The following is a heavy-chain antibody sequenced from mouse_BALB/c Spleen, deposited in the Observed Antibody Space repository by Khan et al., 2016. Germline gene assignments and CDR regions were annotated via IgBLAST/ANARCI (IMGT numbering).Heavy chain of an antibody. V-gene: IGHV1-80*01. D-gene: IGHD2-2*01. CDR2: IYPGDGDT. CDR3: ARSGYGYDY. J-gene: IGHJ2*01. CDR1: GYAFSIYW. Sequence: QIQLVQSGAELVRPGSSVKISCKASGYAFSIYWMNWVKQRPGQGLEWIGQIYPGDGDTDYNGKLKDKATLTADKSSSTAYMQLSSLTSEDSAVYFCARSGYGYDYWGQGTTLTVSS.